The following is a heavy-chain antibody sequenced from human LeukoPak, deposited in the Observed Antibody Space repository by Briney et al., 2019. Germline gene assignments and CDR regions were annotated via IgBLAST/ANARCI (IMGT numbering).Heavy chain of an antibody. J-gene: IGHJ6*04. CDR2: ISSSSSYI. D-gene: IGHD3-16*02. CDR3: AAGGVIPQDYYYGMDV. V-gene: IGHV3-21*01. Sequence: KSGGSLRLSCAASGFTFSSYSMNWVRQAPGKGLEWVSSISSSSSYIYYADSVKGRFTISRDNAKNSLYLQMNSLRAEDTAVYYCAAGGVIPQDYYYGMDVWGKGTTVTVSS. CDR1: GFTFSSYS.